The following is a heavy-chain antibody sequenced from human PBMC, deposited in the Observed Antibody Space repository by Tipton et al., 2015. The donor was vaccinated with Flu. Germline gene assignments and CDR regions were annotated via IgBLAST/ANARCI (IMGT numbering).Heavy chain of an antibody. CDR2: VSGGGGTT. Sequence: GSLRLSCSVSGFTFIRYGMSWVRQAPGKGLEWVSAVSGGGGTTYFADSVKGRFTISRDNSKNTLYLQMNSLRAEDTAVYYCAKVIPELVAGLEYWGQGTRVTVSS. D-gene: IGHD6-19*01. V-gene: IGHV3-23*01. CDR3: AKVIPELVAGLEY. J-gene: IGHJ4*02. CDR1: GFTFIRYG.